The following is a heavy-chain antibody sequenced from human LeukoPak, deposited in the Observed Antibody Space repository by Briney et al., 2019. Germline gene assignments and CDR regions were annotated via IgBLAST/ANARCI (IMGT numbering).Heavy chain of an antibody. CDR2: IIPILGIA. Sequence: SVRVSCKASGGTFSSYAISWVRQAPGQGLEWMGRIIPILGIANYAQKFQGRVTITADKSTSTAYMELSSLRSEDTAVYYCARSSYYDSSGYFDYWGQGTLVTVSS. CDR1: GGTFSSYA. D-gene: IGHD3-22*01. CDR3: ARSSYYDSSGYFDY. J-gene: IGHJ4*02. V-gene: IGHV1-69*04.